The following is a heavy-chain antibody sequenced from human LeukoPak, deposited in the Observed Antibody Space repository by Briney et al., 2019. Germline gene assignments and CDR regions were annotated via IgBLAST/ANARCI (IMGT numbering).Heavy chain of an antibody. CDR3: ARSSGYDYYTPDY. V-gene: IGHV4-39*01. CDR2: IYYSGST. J-gene: IGHJ4*02. D-gene: IGHD5-12*01. Sequence: PSETLSLTCTVSGGSISSSSYYWGWIRQPPGKGLEWIGSIYYSGSTYYNPSLKSRVTISVDTSKNQFSLKLSSVTAADTAVYYCARSSGYDYYTPDYWGQGTLVTVSS. CDR1: GGSISSSSYY.